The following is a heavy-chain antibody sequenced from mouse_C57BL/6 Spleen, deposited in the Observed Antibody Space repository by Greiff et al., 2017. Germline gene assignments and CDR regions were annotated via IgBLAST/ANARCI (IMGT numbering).Heavy chain of an antibody. Sequence: QVQLQQPGAELVKPGASVKLSCKASGYTFTSYWIHWVKQRPGQGLEWIGMIHPNSGSTNYNEKFKSKATLTVDKSSRTAYMQLRSLTSEDSAVYYCASLHYYGSSDWYFDVWGTGTTVTVSS. V-gene: IGHV1-64*01. CDR2: IHPNSGST. CDR1: GYTFTSYW. J-gene: IGHJ1*03. D-gene: IGHD1-1*01. CDR3: ASLHYYGSSDWYFDV.